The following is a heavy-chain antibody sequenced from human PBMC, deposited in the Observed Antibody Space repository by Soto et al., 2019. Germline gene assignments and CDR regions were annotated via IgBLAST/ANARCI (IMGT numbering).Heavy chain of an antibody. D-gene: IGHD2-15*01. J-gene: IGHJ4*02. Sequence: AGGSLRLSCAASGFTFSSYAMSWVRQAPGKGLEWVSAISGSGGSTYYADSVKGRFTISRDNSKNTLYLQMNSLRAEDTAVYYCVRREYCSGGSCYYFDYWGQGTLVTVSS. CDR1: GFTFSSYA. V-gene: IGHV3-23*01. CDR2: ISGSGGST. CDR3: VRREYCSGGSCYYFDY.